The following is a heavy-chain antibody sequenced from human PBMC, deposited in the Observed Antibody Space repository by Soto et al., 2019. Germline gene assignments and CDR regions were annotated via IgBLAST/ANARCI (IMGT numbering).Heavy chain of an antibody. Sequence: SETLSLTCTVSGGSISSSSYYWGWIRQPPGKGLEWIGSIYYSGSTYYNPSLKSRVLMSVDRSKNQFSLKLSSVTAADTAVYYCARDVGHDYGDNGGYWGQGTLVTVSS. V-gene: IGHV4-39*07. CDR2: IYYSGST. J-gene: IGHJ4*02. CDR1: GGSISSSSYY. D-gene: IGHD4-17*01. CDR3: ARDVGHDYGDNGGY.